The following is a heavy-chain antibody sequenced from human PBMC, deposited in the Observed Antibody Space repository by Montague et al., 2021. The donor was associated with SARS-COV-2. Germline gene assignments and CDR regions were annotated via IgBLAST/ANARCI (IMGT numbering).Heavy chain of an antibody. V-gene: IGHV6-1*01. CDR3: ARAYCGGDCYFYWYFDL. CDR1: GDSVSSNIAT. CDR2: TYYRSKWYN. Sequence: CAISGDSVSSNIATWNWIRQSPSRGLEWLGRTYYRSKWYNDYAVSVKSRVIINPDTSNNRISLQLNSVTPEDTAEYYCARAYCGGDCYFYWYFDLWGRGTLVTVSP. D-gene: IGHD2-21*02. J-gene: IGHJ2*01.